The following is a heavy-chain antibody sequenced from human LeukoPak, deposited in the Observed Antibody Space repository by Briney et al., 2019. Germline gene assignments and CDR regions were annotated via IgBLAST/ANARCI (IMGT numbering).Heavy chain of an antibody. V-gene: IGHV4-59*01. CDR2: IYYTGST. J-gene: IGHJ4*02. CDR1: GGSITSYY. D-gene: IGHD1-26*01. CDR3: ASGSYYFDY. Sequence: SETRSLTCTVSGGSITSYYWSWVRQPPGKVLEWVGYIYYTGSTNYNPSLKSRVTISVDTSKNQFSLKLSSVSAADPAVYYCASGSYYFDYWGQGTLVTVSS.